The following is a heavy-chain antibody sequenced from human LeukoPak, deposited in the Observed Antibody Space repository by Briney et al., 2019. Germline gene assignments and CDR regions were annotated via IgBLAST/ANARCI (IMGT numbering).Heavy chain of an antibody. V-gene: IGHV4-39*01. Sequence: SETLSLTCTVSGGSISSSSYYWGWIRHPPGKRLACTGNIYYSGSIYYNPSLKSRVTISVDTSKNQFSLKLSSVTDADTAVYYCARHDYDFWSGYYKPPDYWGQGTLVTVSS. CDR1: GGSISSSSYY. CDR2: IYYSGSI. D-gene: IGHD3-3*01. J-gene: IGHJ4*02. CDR3: ARHDYDFWSGYYKPPDY.